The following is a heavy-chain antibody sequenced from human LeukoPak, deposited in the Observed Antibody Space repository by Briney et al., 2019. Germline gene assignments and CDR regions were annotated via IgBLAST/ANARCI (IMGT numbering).Heavy chain of an antibody. CDR1: GFTFSSYS. D-gene: IGHD5-12*01. V-gene: IGHV3-21*01. CDR2: ISSSSSYI. J-gene: IGHJ4*02. CDR3: ARDSSGGYDFDY. Sequence: EAGGSLRLSCAASGFTFSSYSMNWVRQAPGKGLEWVSSISSSSSYIDYADSVKGRFTISRDNAKNSLYLQMNSLRAEDTAVYYCARDSSGGYDFDYWGQGTLATVSS.